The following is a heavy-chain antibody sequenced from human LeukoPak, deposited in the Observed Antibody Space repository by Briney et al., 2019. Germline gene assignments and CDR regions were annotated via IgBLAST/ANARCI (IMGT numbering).Heavy chain of an antibody. CDR3: ASYPGIQLWLGFDY. J-gene: IGHJ4*02. V-gene: IGHV1-69*02. CDR2: IIPILGIA. D-gene: IGHD5-18*01. Sequence: SVKVSCKASGGTFSSYTISWVRQAPGQGLEWMGRIIPILGIANYAQKFQGRVTITADKSTSTAYMELSSLRSEDTAVYYCASYPGIQLWLGFDYWGQGTLVTVSS. CDR1: GGTFSSYT.